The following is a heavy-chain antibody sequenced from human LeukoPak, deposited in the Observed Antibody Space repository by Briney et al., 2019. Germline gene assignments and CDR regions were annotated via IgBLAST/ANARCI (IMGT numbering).Heavy chain of an antibody. D-gene: IGHD3-22*01. CDR1: GSSFTSYW. Sequence: GESLNISGKGSGSSFTSYWIGWVRQMPGKGLEWMGIIYPGDSDSSNRPPLQGQVNIVANKYTSTAYLQRPSLKASDTAMYYCARPPVSSGYYYVDYWGQGTLVTVSS. J-gene: IGHJ4*02. CDR2: IYPGDSDS. CDR3: ARPPVSSGYYYVDY. V-gene: IGHV5-51*01.